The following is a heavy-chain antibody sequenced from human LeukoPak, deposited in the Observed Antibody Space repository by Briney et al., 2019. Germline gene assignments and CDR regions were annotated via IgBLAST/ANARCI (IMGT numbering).Heavy chain of an antibody. V-gene: IGHV1-69*05. J-gene: IGHJ3*02. D-gene: IGHD3-3*01. CDR3: ERFVVIMGAFDI. CDR2: IIPIFGTA. CDR1: GGTFSSYA. Sequence: SVKVSCKASGGTFSSYAISWVRQAPGQGLEWMGGIIPIFGTANYAQKFQGRVTITTDESTSTAYMELSSLRSEDTAVYYCERFVVIMGAFDIWGQGTMVTVSS.